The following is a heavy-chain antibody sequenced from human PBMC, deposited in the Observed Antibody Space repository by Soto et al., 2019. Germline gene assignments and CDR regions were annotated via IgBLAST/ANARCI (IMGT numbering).Heavy chain of an antibody. CDR3: AREGSYSAYNFAHGIQLWSFDF. V-gene: IGHV4-4*07. CDR1: GGSINTFY. CDR2: IFSSGST. J-gene: IGHJ4*02. Sequence: SETLSLTGTVSGGSINTFYRSWVRQPAGKGLEWIGRIFSSGSTSFNPSLESRVAMSVDTSKNHFSLNLSSVTAADMAVYYCAREGSYSAYNFAHGIQLWSFDFWGLGALVTVSS. D-gene: IGHD5-18*01.